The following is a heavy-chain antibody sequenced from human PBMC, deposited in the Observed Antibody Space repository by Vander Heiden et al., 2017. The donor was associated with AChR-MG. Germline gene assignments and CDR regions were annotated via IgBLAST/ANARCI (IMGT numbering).Heavy chain of an antibody. V-gene: IGHV3-33*01. D-gene: IGHD3-10*01. CDR2: IWYDGSNK. CDR1: GFTFSSYG. J-gene: IGHJ6*02. CDR3: ARDGPITMVRGLSKHGMDV. Sequence: QVQLVESGGGVVQPGRSLRLSCAASGFTFSSYGMHWVRQAPGKGLEWVAVIWYDGSNKYYADSVKGRFTISRDNSKNTLYLQMNSLRAEDTAVYYCARDGPITMVRGLSKHGMDVWGQGTTVTVSS.